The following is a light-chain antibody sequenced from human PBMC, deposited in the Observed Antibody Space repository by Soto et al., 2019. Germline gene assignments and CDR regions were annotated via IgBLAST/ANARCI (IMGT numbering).Light chain of an antibody. CDR3: QQYNNWPPLY. J-gene: IGKJ4*01. CDR2: GAS. V-gene: IGKV3-15*01. CDR1: QSVSSN. Sequence: EIVMTQSPATLSVSPGERATLSCRASQSVSSNLAWYQQKPGQAPRLLIYGASTRATGIPARFSGSGSGTEFTLTISSLQSEDFAVYYCQQYNNWPPLYFGGGTKVEIK.